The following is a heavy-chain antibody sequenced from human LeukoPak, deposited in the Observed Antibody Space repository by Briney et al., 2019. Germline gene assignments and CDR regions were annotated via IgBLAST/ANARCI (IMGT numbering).Heavy chain of an antibody. J-gene: IGHJ3*01. CDR1: GFTFNNYA. CDR2: ISGSDGDT. Sequence: GGSLRLSCAASGFTFNNYAMSWVRQAPGKGPEWVSAISGSDGDTQYTDSVKGRFTISRDNFKNTLYLQMNSLRVEDTAVYYCAKVVGGPNIGRDAFAVWGQGTTVTVSS. D-gene: IGHD2-15*01. V-gene: IGHV3-23*01. CDR3: AKVVGGPNIGRDAFAV.